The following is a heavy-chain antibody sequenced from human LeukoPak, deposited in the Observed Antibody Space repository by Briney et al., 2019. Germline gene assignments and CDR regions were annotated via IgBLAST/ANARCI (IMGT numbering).Heavy chain of an antibody. CDR3: ARDLEERVGGVAFDI. V-gene: IGHV3-21*01. J-gene: IGHJ3*02. CDR2: ISSSSSYI. D-gene: IGHD3-3*01. Sequence: GGSLRLSCAASGFTFSSYSMNWVRQAPGKGLEWVSSISSSSSYIYYADSVKGRFTISRDNAKNSLYLQMNSLRAEDTAVYYCARDLEERVGGVAFDIWGQGTMVTVSS. CDR1: GFTFSSYS.